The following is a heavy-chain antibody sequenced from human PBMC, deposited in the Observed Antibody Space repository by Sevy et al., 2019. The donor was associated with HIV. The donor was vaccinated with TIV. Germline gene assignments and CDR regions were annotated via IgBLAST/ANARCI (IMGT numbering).Heavy chain of an antibody. CDR2: MSYNGNKK. D-gene: IGHD3-16*02. Sequence: GGSLRLSCAASGFSFSRSPMHWVRQAPGKGLEWVAVMSYNGNKKYNGDSVKGRFTISRDDSKNTQYLQMNSLRAEDTAVYYCAREGVLIGGVIVSYGMDVWGQGTTVTVSS. CDR3: AREGVLIGGVIVSYGMDV. J-gene: IGHJ6*02. CDR1: GFSFSRSP. V-gene: IGHV3-30*04.